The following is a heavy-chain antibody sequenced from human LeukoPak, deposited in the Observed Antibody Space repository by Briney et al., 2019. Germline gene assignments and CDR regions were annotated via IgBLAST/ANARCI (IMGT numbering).Heavy chain of an antibody. CDR1: GFTFSSFA. J-gene: IGHJ4*02. CDR3: AKLLLRRYSAPFDY. CDR2: ICGIGGNT. V-gene: IGHV3-23*01. D-gene: IGHD3-16*02. Sequence: GGSLRLSCAASGFTFSSFAMSWVRQAPGKGLEWVSSICGIGGNTYYADSVKGRFTISRDNSKNTLYLQMNSLRAEDTAVYYCAKLLLRRYSAPFDYWGQGTLVTVSS.